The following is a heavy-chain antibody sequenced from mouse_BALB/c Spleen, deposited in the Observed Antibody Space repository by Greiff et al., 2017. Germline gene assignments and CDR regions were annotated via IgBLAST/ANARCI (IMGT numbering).Heavy chain of an antibody. D-gene: IGHD2-14*01. CDR2: ISTYYGDA. CDR3: ARRYGYAMDY. J-gene: IGHJ4*01. Sequence: QVQLQQSGAELVRPGVSVKISCKGSGYTFTDYAMHWVKQSHAKSLEWIGVISTYYGDASYNQKFKGKATMTVDKSSSTAYMELARLTSEDSAIYYCARRYGYAMDYWGQGTSVTVSS. CDR1: GYTFTDYA. V-gene: IGHV1S137*01.